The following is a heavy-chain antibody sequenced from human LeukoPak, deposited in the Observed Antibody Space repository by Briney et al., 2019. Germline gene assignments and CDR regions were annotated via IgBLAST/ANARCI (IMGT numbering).Heavy chain of an antibody. V-gene: IGHV5-51*01. Sequence: ESLKISCQGSGYSFSTYCIGWVRQMPGKGLEWMLIIYPGDSDTRYSPSFQGQVTISADKSISTAYLEWSSLKASETAMYYCARNQMVGATRSPFDYWGQGTLVTVSS. CDR2: IYPGDSDT. J-gene: IGHJ4*02. CDR3: ARNQMVGATRSPFDY. CDR1: GYSFSTYC. D-gene: IGHD1-26*01.